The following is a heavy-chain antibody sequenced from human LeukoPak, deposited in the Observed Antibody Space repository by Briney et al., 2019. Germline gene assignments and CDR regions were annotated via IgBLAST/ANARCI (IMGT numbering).Heavy chain of an antibody. Sequence: GGSLRLSCAASGFTFSNAWMSWVRQAPGKGLEWVAVISYDGSNKYYADSVKGRFTISRDNSKNTLYLQMNSLRAEDTAVYYCARAATQVFDYWGQGTLVTVSS. J-gene: IGHJ4*02. V-gene: IGHV3-30*03. CDR3: ARAATQVFDY. CDR2: ISYDGSNK. CDR1: GFTFSNAW.